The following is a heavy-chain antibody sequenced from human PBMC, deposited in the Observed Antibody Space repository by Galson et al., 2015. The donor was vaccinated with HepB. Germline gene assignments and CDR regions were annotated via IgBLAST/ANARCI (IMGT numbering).Heavy chain of an antibody. D-gene: IGHD2-2*02. J-gene: IGHJ3*02. CDR3: AILQVYCSSTSCYTDAFDI. CDR1: GFTFSSYA. Sequence: LRLSCAASGFTFSSYAMHWVRQAPGKGLEWVAVISYDGSNKYYADSVKGRFTISRDNSKNTLYLQMNSLRAEDTAVYYCAILQVYCSSTSCYTDAFDIWGQGTMVTVSS. CDR2: ISYDGSNK. V-gene: IGHV3-30-3*01.